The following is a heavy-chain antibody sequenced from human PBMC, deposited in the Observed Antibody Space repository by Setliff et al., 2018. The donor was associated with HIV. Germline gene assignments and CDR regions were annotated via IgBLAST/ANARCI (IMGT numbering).Heavy chain of an antibody. CDR3: AKTQTVITVYGPFDS. Sequence: GGSLRLSCAASGFSFRSYAVSWVRQAPGKGLEWVSVISGSGDITYYRESVKGRFTVCRDNANNTVYLHMNSLRAEHTARCSCAKTQTVITVYGPFDSWGQGTPVTVSS. CDR1: GFSFRSYA. D-gene: IGHD4-4*01. CDR2: ISGSGDIT. J-gene: IGHJ4*02. V-gene: IGHV3-23*01.